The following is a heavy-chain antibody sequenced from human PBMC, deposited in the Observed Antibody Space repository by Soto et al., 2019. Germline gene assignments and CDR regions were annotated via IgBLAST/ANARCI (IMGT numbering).Heavy chain of an antibody. V-gene: IGHV4-59*01. CDR2: ICNSGST. CDR3: ARVGTSASFYATDV. D-gene: IGHD6-13*01. CDR1: GDSITSNC. Sequence: QVSLQESGPGLVKPSETLSLTCTVSGDSITSNCWTWIRQPPGKGLEWIGYICNSGSTKYNPSLTSRVTMSVDTSKNQVSLNVASVAAADTAVYYCARVGTSASFYATDVWGQGTTVTISS. J-gene: IGHJ6*02.